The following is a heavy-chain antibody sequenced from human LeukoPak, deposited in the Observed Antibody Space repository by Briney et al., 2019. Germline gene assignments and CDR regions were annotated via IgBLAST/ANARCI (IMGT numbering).Heavy chain of an antibody. J-gene: IGHJ4*02. CDR2: INSDGSWT. V-gene: IGHV3-74*01. Sequence: GGSLRLSCAASGTYWMHWVRQAPGKGLVWVSHINSDGSWTGYADSVKGRFTISKDNAKNTVSLQMNNLRAEDTAVYYCASSGSYRFDYWGQGTLVTVSS. D-gene: IGHD1-26*01. CDR3: ASSGSYRFDY. CDR1: GTYW.